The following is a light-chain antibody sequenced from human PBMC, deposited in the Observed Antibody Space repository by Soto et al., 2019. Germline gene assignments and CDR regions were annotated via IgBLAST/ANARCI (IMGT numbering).Light chain of an antibody. J-gene: IGLJ2*01. CDR3: SSYSSSTTHVV. V-gene: IGLV2-14*03. Sequence: QSALTQPASVSGSPGRSVTISCTGTSSDVCDFNYVSWYQHLPGRAPKLIIYDVTNRPSGISYRFSASKSGRTASLTSSGLQAEDEAYYYCSSYSSSTTHVVFGGGTQLTVL. CDR2: DVT. CDR1: SSDVCDFNY.